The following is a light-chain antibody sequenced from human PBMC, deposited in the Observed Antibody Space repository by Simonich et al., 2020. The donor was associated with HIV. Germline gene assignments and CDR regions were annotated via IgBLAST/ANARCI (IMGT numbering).Light chain of an antibody. Sequence: IQLTQSPSFLSASVGDRVTITCRASQDISSYLAWYQQKPGKAPKLLISAVSTLQSGVPSRLSGSGSGTDFTLTISSLQPEDFATYYCQQSYNTLITFGQGTRLEIK. CDR1: QDISSY. J-gene: IGKJ5*01. CDR2: AVS. CDR3: QQSYNTLIT. V-gene: IGKV1-39*01.